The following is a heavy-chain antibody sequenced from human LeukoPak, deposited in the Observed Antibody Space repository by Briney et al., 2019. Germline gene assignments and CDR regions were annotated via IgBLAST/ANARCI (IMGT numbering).Heavy chain of an antibody. V-gene: IGHV4-59*01. CDR2: IYYSGST. J-gene: IGHJ4*02. D-gene: IGHD6-19*01. Sequence: SETLSLTCTVSGGSITSYYWSWIRQPPGKGLEWIGYIYYSGSTNYNPSLKSRVTISVDTSKNQLSLRLSSVTAADAAVYYCARVAGAVADYWGQGTLVTVSS. CDR3: ARVAGAVADY. CDR1: GGSITSYY.